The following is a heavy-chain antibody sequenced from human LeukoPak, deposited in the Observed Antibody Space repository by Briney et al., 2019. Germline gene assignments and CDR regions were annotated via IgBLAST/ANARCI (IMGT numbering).Heavy chain of an antibody. D-gene: IGHD3-9*01. CDR2: INSSTSYI. CDR3: ARVMTSDILAGYYTGDAFDI. CDR1: GFTFSSYS. J-gene: IGHJ3*02. V-gene: IGHV3-21*01. Sequence: GRSLRLSCAASGFTFSSYSINWVRQAPGKGLEWVSSINSSTSYIYYADSVKGRFTISRDNAKNSLYLQMNSLRAEDTAVYYCARVMTSDILAGYYTGDAFDIWGQGTMVTVSS.